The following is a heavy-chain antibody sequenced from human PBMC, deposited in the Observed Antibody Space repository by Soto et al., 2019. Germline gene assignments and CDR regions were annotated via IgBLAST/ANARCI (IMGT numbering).Heavy chain of an antibody. CDR1: GGTFSSYT. CDR2: IIPILGIA. D-gene: IGHD7-27*01. CDR3: AVGTGEYYYYMDV. J-gene: IGHJ6*03. V-gene: IGHV1-69*02. Sequence: ASVKVSCKASGGTFSSYTISWVRQAPGQGLEWMGRIIPILGIANYAQKFQGRVTITADKSTSTAYMELSSLRSEDTAVYYCAVGTGEYYYYMDVWGKGTTVTVSS.